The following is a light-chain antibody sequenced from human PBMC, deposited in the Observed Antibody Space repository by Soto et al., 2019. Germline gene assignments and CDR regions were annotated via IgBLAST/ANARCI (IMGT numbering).Light chain of an antibody. CDR2: KAS. J-gene: IGKJ1*01. CDR3: QHYTIYPEA. Sequence: IPVTKSAFTLSGSLGDRVTITCWASQTISSWFVWYQKKKGKAPKLLIYKASTLKSGVPSRLRGSGYGTELTITISSLQTDDFETYYCQHYTIYPEAFGHGTKVDIK. CDR1: QTISSW. V-gene: IGKV1-5*03.